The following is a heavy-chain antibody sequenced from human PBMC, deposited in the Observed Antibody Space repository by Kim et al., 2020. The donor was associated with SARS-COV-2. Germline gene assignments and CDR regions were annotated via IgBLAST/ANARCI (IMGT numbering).Heavy chain of an antibody. Sequence: GGSLRLSCAASGFTFSSYAMSWVRQAPGKGLEWVSAIRGSGGSTYYADSVKGRFTISRDNSKNTLYLQMNSLRAEDTAVYYCAKGYCSSTSGYAVDYWGRGTLVTLSP. CDR2: IRGSGGST. J-gene: IGHJ4*02. CDR1: GFTFSSYA. V-gene: IGHV3-23*01. CDR3: AKGYCSSTSGYAVDY. D-gene: IGHD2-2*01.